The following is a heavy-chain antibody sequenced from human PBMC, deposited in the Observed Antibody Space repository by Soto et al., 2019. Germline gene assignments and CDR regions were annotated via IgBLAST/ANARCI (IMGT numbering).Heavy chain of an antibody. CDR2: ISGSGGST. Sequence: AISGSGGSTYYADSVKGRFTISRDNSKNTLYLQMNSLRAEDTAVYYCVREYSSSWSTEYFQHWGQGTLVTVSS. D-gene: IGHD6-13*01. CDR3: VREYSSSWSTEYFQH. V-gene: IGHV3-23*01. J-gene: IGHJ1*01.